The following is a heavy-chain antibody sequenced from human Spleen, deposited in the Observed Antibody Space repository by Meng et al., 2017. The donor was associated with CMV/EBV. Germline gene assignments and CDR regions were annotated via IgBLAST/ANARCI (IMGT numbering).Heavy chain of an antibody. CDR2: IKWNGDIT. D-gene: IGHD3-10*01. Sequence: GESLKISCAASGFTFDDYGMGWVRQAPGKGLEWVSSIKWNGDITNYADSVKGRFTISSDSATNSLYLQMNSLRVEDTAFYYCARDPGSFDYWGQGTLVTVSS. CDR3: ARDPGSFDY. CDR1: GFTFDDYG. V-gene: IGHV3-20*04. J-gene: IGHJ4*02.